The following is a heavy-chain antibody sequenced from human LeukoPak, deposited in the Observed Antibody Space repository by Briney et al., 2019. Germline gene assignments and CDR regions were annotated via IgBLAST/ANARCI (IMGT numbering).Heavy chain of an antibody. CDR2: IYYSGST. J-gene: IGHJ4*02. CDR1: GGSISSYY. Sequence: PSQTLSLTCTVSGGSISSYYWSWIRQPPGKGLEWIGYIYYSGSTNYNPSLKSRVTISVDTSKNQFSLKLSSVTAADTAVYYCARDASDFWSGYYIGGHYFDYWGQGTLVTVSS. V-gene: IGHV4-59*01. CDR3: ARDASDFWSGYYIGGHYFDY. D-gene: IGHD3-3*01.